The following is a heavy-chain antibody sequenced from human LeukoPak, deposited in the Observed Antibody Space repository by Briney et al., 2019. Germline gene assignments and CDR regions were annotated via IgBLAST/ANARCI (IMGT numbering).Heavy chain of an antibody. J-gene: IGHJ4*02. CDR1: GVSISSSSYY. CDR3: ARTPYDSSGHYFDY. D-gene: IGHD3-22*01. Sequence: SETLSLTCAVSGVSISSSSYYWGWIRQSPGKGLEWIVSIYYGGRTFYSPTLKSRITISVDTTKNQFSLKLGSVTAADTAVYYCARTPYDSSGHYFDYWGQGTLVTVSS. V-gene: IGHV4-39*01. CDR2: IYYGGRT.